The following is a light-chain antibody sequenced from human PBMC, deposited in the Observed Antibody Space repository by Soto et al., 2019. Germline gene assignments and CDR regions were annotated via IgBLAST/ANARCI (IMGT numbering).Light chain of an antibody. Sequence: QSVLTQPPSASGSPGQSVTISCTGTSSDVGGYNYVSWYQQHPGKAPKLMIYDVSKRPSGVPDRFSGSKSGNTASLTVSGLQAEDEADYYCISYAGSNIPSVFGTGTKLTVL. V-gene: IGLV2-8*01. CDR2: DVS. CDR3: ISYAGSNIPSV. CDR1: SSDVGGYNY. J-gene: IGLJ1*01.